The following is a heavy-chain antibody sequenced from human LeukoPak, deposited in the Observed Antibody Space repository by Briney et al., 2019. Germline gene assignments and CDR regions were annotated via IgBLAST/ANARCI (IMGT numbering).Heavy chain of an antibody. Sequence: TSSETLSLTCTVSGGSISSYYWSWIRQPPGKGLEWIGYIYYSGSTNYNPSLKSRVTISVDTSKNQFSLKLSSVTAADTAVCYCARDPGSSSWVPRYYYMDVWGKGTTVTVSS. CDR3: ARDPGSSSWVPRYYYMDV. J-gene: IGHJ6*03. D-gene: IGHD6-13*01. CDR2: IYYSGST. V-gene: IGHV4-59*01. CDR1: GGSISSYY.